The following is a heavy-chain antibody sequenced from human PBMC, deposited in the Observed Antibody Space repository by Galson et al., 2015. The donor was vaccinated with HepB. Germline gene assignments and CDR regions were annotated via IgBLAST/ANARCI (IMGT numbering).Heavy chain of an antibody. Sequence: QSGAEVKKPGESLRISCKASGYTFTSYAMHWVRQAPGQRLEWMGWINAGNGNTKYSQKFQGRVTITRDTSASTAYMELSSLRSEDTAVYYCARDPYSPRRYYYGMDVWGQGTTVTVSS. CDR2: INAGNGNT. D-gene: IGHD2-21*01. CDR3: ARDPYSPRRYYYGMDV. V-gene: IGHV1-3*01. J-gene: IGHJ6*02. CDR1: GYTFTSYA.